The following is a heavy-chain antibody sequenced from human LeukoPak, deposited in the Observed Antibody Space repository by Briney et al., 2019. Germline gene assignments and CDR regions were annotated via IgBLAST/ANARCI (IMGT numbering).Heavy chain of an antibody. V-gene: IGHV4-59*08. CDR3: GRICGYCYGYYFDY. J-gene: IGHJ4*02. Sequence: SETLSLTCTVSGGSISSYYWSWMRQPPGKGLEWIGYIYYSGSTNYYPSLKSRVPISVDTSKNQFSLKLSSVTAADEAGYYCGRICGYCYGYYFDYWGQGTLVTVSS. D-gene: IGHD5-18*01. CDR2: IYYSGST. CDR1: GGSISSYY.